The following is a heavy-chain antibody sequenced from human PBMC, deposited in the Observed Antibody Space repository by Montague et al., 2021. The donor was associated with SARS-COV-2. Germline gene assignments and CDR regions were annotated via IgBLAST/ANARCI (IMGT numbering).Heavy chain of an antibody. Sequence: GSLRLSCAASGFIFSDYYMTWIRQAPGKGLEWVSHISGSGSKTYYADSVKGRFTISRDTANNSVYLQMNFLGAEDTAVYYCARDQGGYGTFDIWGQGTMVTVSS. V-gene: IGHV3-11*01. J-gene: IGHJ3*02. CDR1: GFIFSDYY. CDR3: ARDQGGYGTFDI. CDR2: ISGSGSKT. D-gene: IGHD5-12*01.